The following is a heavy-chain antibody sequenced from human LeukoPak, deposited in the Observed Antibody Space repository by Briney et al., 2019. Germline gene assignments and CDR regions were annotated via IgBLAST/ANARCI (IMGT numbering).Heavy chain of an antibody. V-gene: IGHV3-64*01. CDR1: GFTFSSYD. D-gene: IGHD1-14*01. CDR3: ARGAGGYYYYMDV. J-gene: IGHJ6*03. Sequence: GGSLRLSCAASGFTFSSYDMYWVRQAPGKGLEYVSVISSNGGNTYYASSVKARFTISRDNSKNTLYLQMGGLRAEDMAVYYCARGAGGYYYYMDVWGKGTTVTVSS. CDR2: ISSNGGNT.